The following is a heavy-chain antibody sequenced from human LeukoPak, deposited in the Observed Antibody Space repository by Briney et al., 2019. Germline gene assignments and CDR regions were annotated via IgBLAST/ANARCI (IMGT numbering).Heavy chain of an antibody. CDR2: IKEDGSER. D-gene: IGHD6-13*01. V-gene: IGHV3-7*01. Sequence: GGSLRLSCEGSAFIFSGHWMNWVRQTPGKGLEWVASIKEDGSERQYVDSVKGRFSISRDDSRNTLYLQMNSLRAEDTAVYFCGRARGAYSTSWIDYWGQGTLVTVSS. J-gene: IGHJ4*02. CDR3: GRARGAYSTSWIDY. CDR1: AFIFSGHW.